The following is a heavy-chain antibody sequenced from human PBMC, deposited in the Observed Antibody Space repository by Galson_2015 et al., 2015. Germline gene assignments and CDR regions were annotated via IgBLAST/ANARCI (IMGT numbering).Heavy chain of an antibody. Sequence: SLRLSCAASGFTFDDYAMHWVRQAPGKGLEWVSGISWNSGSIGYADSVKGRFTISRDNAKNSLYLQMNSLRAEDTVLYYCAKDLYSSSWYLYFQHWGQGTLVTVSS. J-gene: IGHJ1*01. CDR3: AKDLYSSSWYLYFQH. D-gene: IGHD6-13*01. CDR2: ISWNSGSI. V-gene: IGHV3-9*01. CDR1: GFTFDDYA.